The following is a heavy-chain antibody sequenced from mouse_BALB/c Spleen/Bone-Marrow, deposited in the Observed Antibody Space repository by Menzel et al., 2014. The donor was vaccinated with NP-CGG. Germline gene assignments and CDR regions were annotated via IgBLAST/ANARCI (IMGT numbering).Heavy chain of an antibody. J-gene: IGHJ3*01. CDR1: GFTFSSYG. CDR2: ISSGGSYT. CDR3: ARQDYDWFAY. Sequence: VQLQQSGGDLVKPGGSLKPSCAASGFTFSSYGMSWVRQTPDKRLEWVATISSGGSYTYYPDSVKGRFTISRDNAKNTLYLQMSSLKSEDTAMYYCARQDYDWFAYWGQGTLVTVSA. D-gene: IGHD2-4*01. V-gene: IGHV5-6*01.